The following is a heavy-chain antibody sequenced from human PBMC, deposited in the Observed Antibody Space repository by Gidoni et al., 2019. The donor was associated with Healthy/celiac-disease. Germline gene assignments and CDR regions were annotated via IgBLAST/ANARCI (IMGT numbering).Heavy chain of an antibody. D-gene: IGHD6-6*01. J-gene: IGHJ4*02. V-gene: IGHV3-21*06. CDR3: ARDQEQLVSFPSY. CDR2: ISSSSSYI. Sequence: EVQLVESGGGLVKPGGSLRLSCAASGFTFSSYSMNWVCQAPGKGLEWVSSISSSSSYIYYADSVKGRFTISRDNVKNSLYLQMNSLRAEDTAVYYCARDQEQLVSFPSYWGQGTLVTVSS. CDR1: GFTFSSYS.